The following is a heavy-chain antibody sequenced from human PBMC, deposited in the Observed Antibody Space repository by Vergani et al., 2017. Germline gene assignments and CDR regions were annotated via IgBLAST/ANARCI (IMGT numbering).Heavy chain of an antibody. J-gene: IGHJ6*02. CDR3: ARVDYYYGMDV. CDR1: GGSFSGYY. Sequence: QVQLQQWGAGLLKPSETLSLTCAVYGGSFSGYYWSWIRQPPGKGLEWIGEINHSGSTNYNPSLKSRVTISVDTSKSQFSLKLSSVTAADTAVYYCARVDYYYGMDVWGQGTTVTVSS. V-gene: IGHV4-34*01. CDR2: INHSGST.